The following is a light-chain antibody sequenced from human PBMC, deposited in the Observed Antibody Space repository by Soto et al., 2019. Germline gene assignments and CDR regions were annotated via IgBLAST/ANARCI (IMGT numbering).Light chain of an antibody. J-gene: IGKJ4*01. CDR2: AAS. CDR1: QNIINY. CDR3: QQTHSVPNT. Sequence: DLQMTQSPSSLSASVGDRVTITCRASQNIINYLSWFQQRPGKAPKLLIYAASTLQSGVPSRFSGRGSGTDFTLNISTLQPEDFAAYFCQQTHSVPNTFGGGTKVEIK. V-gene: IGKV1-39*01.